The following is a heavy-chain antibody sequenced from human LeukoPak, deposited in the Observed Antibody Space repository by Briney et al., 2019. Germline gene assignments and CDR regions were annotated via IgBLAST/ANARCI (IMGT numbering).Heavy chain of an antibody. CDR2: ISYEGSNK. CDR1: GFTFSNYG. V-gene: IGHV3-30*18. CDR3: AKGHYYDSVGQYSYAEY. D-gene: IGHD3-22*01. J-gene: IGHJ4*02. Sequence: PGGSLRLSCAASGFTFSNYGMHWVRQAPGKGLEWVAVISYEGSNKYYGDSVKGRFTISRDNSKNTVDLQMNSLRPEDTAVYHRAKGHYYDSVGQYSYAEYWGQGTLVTVSS.